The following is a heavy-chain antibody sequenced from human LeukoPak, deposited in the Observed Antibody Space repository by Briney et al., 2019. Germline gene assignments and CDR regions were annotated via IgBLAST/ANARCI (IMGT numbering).Heavy chain of an antibody. CDR3: ARHYTKGAAIYYYYYMDV. D-gene: IGHD2-2*02. CDR1: GYSFTSYW. V-gene: IGHV5-51*01. CDR2: IYPGDSDT. Sequence: GESLKISCKGSGYSFTSYWIGWVRQMPGKGLEWMGIIYPGDSDTRYSPSFQGQVTISADKSISTAYLQWSSLKASDTATYYCARHYTKGAAIYYYYYMDVWGKGTTVTVSS. J-gene: IGHJ6*03.